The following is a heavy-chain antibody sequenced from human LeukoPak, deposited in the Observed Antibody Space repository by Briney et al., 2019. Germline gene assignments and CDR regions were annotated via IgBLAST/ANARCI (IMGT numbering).Heavy chain of an antibody. CDR2: IYYPVDT. J-gene: IGHJ4*02. CDR1: GDSFIGSY. D-gene: IGHD3-22*01. V-gene: IGHV4-59*01. CDR3: ARRRYFDSAGYNPTYYFEN. Sequence: SETLSLTCTVSGDSFIGSYWSWIRQAPGKGLEWIGYIYYPVDTNFHPSLQSRVTVSADIYTKQCSLRLTSVTAADTAVYYWARRRYFDSAGYNPTYYFENWGQGLLVTVSS.